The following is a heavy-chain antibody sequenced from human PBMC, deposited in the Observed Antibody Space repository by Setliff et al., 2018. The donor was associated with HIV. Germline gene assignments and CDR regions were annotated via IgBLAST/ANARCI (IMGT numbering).Heavy chain of an antibody. D-gene: IGHD3-10*01. CDR3: ARDRHSSGLGSYGP. Sequence: SETLSLTCTISGGSFGVYRWSWIRQSAGRGLEWIGRIDSSGTTEYKPSLKGRVAISVDTSRNQFSLRVTSVTAADTAVYFCARDRHSSGLGSYGPWGPGILVTVSS. J-gene: IGHJ5*02. CDR2: IDSSGTT. CDR1: GGSFGVYR. V-gene: IGHV4-4*07.